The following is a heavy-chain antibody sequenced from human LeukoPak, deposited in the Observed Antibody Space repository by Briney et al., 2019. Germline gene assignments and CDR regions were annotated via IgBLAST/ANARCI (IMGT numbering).Heavy chain of an antibody. CDR2: ISGTGGTT. V-gene: IGHV3-23*01. CDR1: GFTFTNYA. J-gene: IGHJ4*02. CDR3: ARGARENGFNP. Sequence: GGSLRLSCAASGFTFTNYAMSWVRQPPGKGLERGLDMLLAISGTGGTTLYADSVKCRFTISRDNSKDTVLLQMNSLRADDTAVYYCARGARENGFNPWGQGTLVTVSS. D-gene: IGHD5-24*01.